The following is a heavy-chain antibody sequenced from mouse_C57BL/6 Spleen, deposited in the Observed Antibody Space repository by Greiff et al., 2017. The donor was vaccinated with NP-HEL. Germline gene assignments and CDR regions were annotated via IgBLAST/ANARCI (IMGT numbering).Heavy chain of an antibody. D-gene: IGHD1-1*01. CDR2: ISSGGDYI. CDR1: GFTFSSYA. CDR3: AREGVYYGSSPVAD. V-gene: IGHV5S21*01. J-gene: IGHJ3*01. Sequence: EVQGVESGEGLVKPGGSLKLSCAASGFTFSSYAMSWVRQTPEKRLEWVAYISSGGDYIYYADTVQGRFTISRDNARNTLYLQMSSLKSEDTAMYYCAREGVYYGSSPVADWGQGTLVTVSA.